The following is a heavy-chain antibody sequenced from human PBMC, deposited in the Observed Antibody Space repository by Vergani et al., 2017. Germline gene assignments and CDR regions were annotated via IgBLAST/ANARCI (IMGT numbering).Heavy chain of an antibody. CDR3: ARDRDIVVVVAADLDY. Sequence: EVQLVESGGGLVQPGGSLRLSCAASGFTFSSYWMSWVRQAPGQGLEWVANIKHDGSAKNYVDSVKGRFTIARDNAKTSLYVQMNSLRAEDTAVYYCARDRDIVVVVAADLDYWGQGTLVTVSS. J-gene: IGHJ4*02. D-gene: IGHD2-15*01. V-gene: IGHV3-7*01. CDR2: IKHDGSAK. CDR1: GFTFSSYW.